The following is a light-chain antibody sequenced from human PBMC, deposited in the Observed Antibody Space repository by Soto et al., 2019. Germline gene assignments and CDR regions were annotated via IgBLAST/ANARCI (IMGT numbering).Light chain of an antibody. CDR1: QSISSY. J-gene: IGKJ5*01. V-gene: IGKV1-39*01. CDR3: QQSYSTPI. Sequence: DIQMTQSPSSLSASAVGRVTITCRASQSISSYLNWYQQKPGKAPKLLIYAASSLQSGVPSRFSGSGSGTDFTLTISSLQPEDFATYYCQQSYSTPIFGQGTRLEIK. CDR2: AAS.